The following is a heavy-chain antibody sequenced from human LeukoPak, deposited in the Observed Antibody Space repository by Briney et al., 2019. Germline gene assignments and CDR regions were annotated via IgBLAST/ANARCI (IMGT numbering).Heavy chain of an antibody. CDR1: GYTFTSYD. CDR3: ARGPTRAGGQLWLPWFDP. J-gene: IGHJ5*02. Sequence: ASVKVSCKASGYTFTSYDINWVRQATGQGLEWMGWMNPNSGNTGYAQKFQCRVTMTRNTSISTAYMELSSLRSEDTAVYYCARGPTRAGGQLWLPWFDPWGQGTLVTVSS. CDR2: MNPNSGNT. V-gene: IGHV1-8*01. D-gene: IGHD5-18*01.